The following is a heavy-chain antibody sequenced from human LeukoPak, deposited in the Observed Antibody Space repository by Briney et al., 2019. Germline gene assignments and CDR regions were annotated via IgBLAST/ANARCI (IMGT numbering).Heavy chain of an antibody. CDR3: ANLRSSSWYVRYFDY. Sequence: GGSLRLSCAASGFTFDDYGMSWVRQAPGKGLEWVSAISGSGGSTYYADSVKGRFTISRDNSKNTLYLQMNSLRAEDTAVYYCANLRSSSWYVRYFDYWGQGTLVTVSS. CDR1: GFTFDDYG. J-gene: IGHJ4*02. CDR2: ISGSGGST. V-gene: IGHV3-23*01. D-gene: IGHD6-13*01.